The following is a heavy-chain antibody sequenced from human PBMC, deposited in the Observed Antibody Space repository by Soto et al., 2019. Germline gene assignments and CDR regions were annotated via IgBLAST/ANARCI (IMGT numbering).Heavy chain of an antibody. V-gene: IGHV4-61*08. Sequence: PSETLSLTCTVSGGSISSGDYYWSWIRQPPGKGLEWIGYIYYSGSTNYNPSLKSRVTISVDTSKNQFSLKLSSVTAADTAVYYCASETYYYDSSGYYPGAFDIWGQGTMVTVSS. CDR3: ASETYYYDSSGYYPGAFDI. J-gene: IGHJ3*02. CDR2: IYYSGST. D-gene: IGHD3-22*01. CDR1: GGSISSGDYY.